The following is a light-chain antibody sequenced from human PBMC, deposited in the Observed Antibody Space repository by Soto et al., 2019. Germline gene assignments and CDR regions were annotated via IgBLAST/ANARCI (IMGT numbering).Light chain of an antibody. CDR2: DTS. J-gene: IGKJ5*01. CDR3: QQRYNWPPIT. V-gene: IGKV3-11*01. Sequence: DIVLTQSPATLSLSPGERATLSCRASQSISSYLAWYQQKPGQAPRLLIFDTSNRATGVPARFSGSGSGTDFTLTISSLKPEDFAVYYCQQRYNWPPITFGQGTRLEIK. CDR1: QSISSY.